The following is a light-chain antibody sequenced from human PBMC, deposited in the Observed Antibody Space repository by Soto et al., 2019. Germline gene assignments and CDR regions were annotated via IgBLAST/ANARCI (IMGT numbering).Light chain of an antibody. CDR3: QQYIHAFQS. CDR1: QSISRW. CDR2: KAS. V-gene: IGKV1-5*03. Sequence: FDSLDARVSSPSLASQSISRWLAWYQQIPGTAPKLLIYKASSLQSGIPSRFSGSGSGTEFTLTISSLQPEDFAAYYCQQYIHAFQSFGQGPKVDI. J-gene: IGKJ1*01.